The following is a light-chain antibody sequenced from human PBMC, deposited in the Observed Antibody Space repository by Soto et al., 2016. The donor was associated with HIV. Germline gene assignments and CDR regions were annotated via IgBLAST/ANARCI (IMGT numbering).Light chain of an antibody. CDR3: QVWDSSSDHSPWV. CDR2: DDS. J-gene: IGLJ3*02. V-gene: IGLV3-21*03. Sequence: SYVLTQPPSVSVAPGKTARITCGGNNIGSKSVHWYQQKPGQAPVMVVYDDSDRPSGIPGRFSGSNSGNTATLTISRVEAGDEADYYRQVWDSSSDHSPWVFGGGTKLTVL. CDR1: NIGSKS.